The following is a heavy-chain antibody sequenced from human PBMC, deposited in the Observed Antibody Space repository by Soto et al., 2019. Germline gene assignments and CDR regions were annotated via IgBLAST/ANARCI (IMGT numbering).Heavy chain of an antibody. J-gene: IGHJ4*02. D-gene: IGHD3-22*01. CDR3: ARASFEVVVITHGLSYYFDY. CDR1: GYTFTSYG. CDR2: ISAYNGNT. V-gene: IGHV1-18*01. Sequence: GASVKVSCKASGYTFTSYGISWVRQAPGQGLEWMGWISAYNGNTNYAQKLQGRVTMTTDTSTSTAYMELRSLRSDDTAVYYCARASFEVVVITHGLSYYFDYWGQGTLVTVSS.